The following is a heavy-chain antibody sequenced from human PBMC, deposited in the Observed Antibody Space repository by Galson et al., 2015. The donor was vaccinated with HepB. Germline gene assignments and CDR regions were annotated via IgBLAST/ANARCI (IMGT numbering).Heavy chain of an antibody. V-gene: IGHV3-23*01. D-gene: IGHD6-19*01. Sequence: LRLSCAASGFTFSSYAMSRVRQAPGKGLEWVSAISGSGGSTYYADSVKGRFTISRDNSKNTLYLQMNSLRAEDTAVYYCAKTRYSSGWGNFDYWGQGTLVTVSS. CDR2: ISGSGGST. J-gene: IGHJ4*02. CDR3: AKTRYSSGWGNFDY. CDR1: GFTFSSYA.